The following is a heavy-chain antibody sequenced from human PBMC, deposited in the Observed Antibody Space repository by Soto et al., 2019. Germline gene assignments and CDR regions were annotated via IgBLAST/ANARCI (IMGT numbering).Heavy chain of an antibody. D-gene: IGHD6-6*01. J-gene: IGHJ4*02. CDR2: IYYSGST. CDR3: ARSIAARHFDY. Sequence: SPTVSLTCTISGGCVSRPSSYWNWIRQPPGKGLEWIGYIYYSGSTNYSPSLKSRVTMSLDTSKNQFSLKLSSVTAADTAVYYCARSIAARHFDYWGQGTLVTVS. CDR1: GGCVSRPSSY. V-gene: IGHV4-61*01.